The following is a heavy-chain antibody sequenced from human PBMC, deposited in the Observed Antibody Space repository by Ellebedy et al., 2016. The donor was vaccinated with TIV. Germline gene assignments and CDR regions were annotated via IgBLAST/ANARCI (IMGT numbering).Heavy chain of an antibody. CDR3: ARGGYGRPFDC. Sequence: GGSLRLSCAASGFTFSNYWMKWVRQAPGKGREWVANIKQDGSEKYYVDSVKGRFTISREHAKNSLFLQRNSLRVEDTAVYCCARGGYGRPFDCWGQGTLVTVSS. D-gene: IGHD5-12*01. V-gene: IGHV3-7*03. J-gene: IGHJ4*02. CDR1: GFTFSNYW. CDR2: IKQDGSEK.